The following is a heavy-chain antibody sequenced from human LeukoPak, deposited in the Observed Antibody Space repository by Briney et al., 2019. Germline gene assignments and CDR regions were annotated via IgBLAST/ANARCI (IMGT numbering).Heavy chain of an antibody. Sequence: SETLSLTCTVSGCSISSGDYYWSWIRQPPGKGLEWIGYIYYSGSTYYNPSLKSRVTISVDTSKNQFSLKLSSVTAADTAVYYCARARYGSGSYCHPWGQGTLVTVSS. CDR2: IYYSGST. V-gene: IGHV4-30-4*01. CDR1: GCSISSGDYY. J-gene: IGHJ5*02. CDR3: ARARYGSGSYCHP. D-gene: IGHD3-10*01.